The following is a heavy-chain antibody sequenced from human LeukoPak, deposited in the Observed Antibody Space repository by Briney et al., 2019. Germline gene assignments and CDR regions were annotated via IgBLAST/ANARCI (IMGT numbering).Heavy chain of an antibody. D-gene: IGHD3-22*01. Sequence: GGSLRLSCAASGFTFSSYGMHWVRQAPGKGLEWVAVISYGGSNKYYADSVKGRFTISRDTSKNTLYLQMNSLRAEDTAVYYCAKELYDSSGYYYNYYYYYGMDVWGQGTTVTVSS. V-gene: IGHV3-30*18. CDR3: AKELYDSSGYYYNYYYYYGMDV. CDR2: ISYGGSNK. CDR1: GFTFSSYG. J-gene: IGHJ6*02.